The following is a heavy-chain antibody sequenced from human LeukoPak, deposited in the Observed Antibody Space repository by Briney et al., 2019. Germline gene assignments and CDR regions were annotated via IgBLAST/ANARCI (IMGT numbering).Heavy chain of an antibody. V-gene: IGHV4-30-2*01. D-gene: IGHD6-6*01. CDR3: ARTFIAARRANAFDI. CDR2: IYHSGST. J-gene: IGHJ3*02. Sequence: SETLSLTCAVSGGSISSGGYSWSWIWRPPGKGLEWIGYIYHSGSTYYNPSLKSRVTISVDRSKNQFSLKLSSVTAADTAVYYCARTFIAARRANAFDIWGHGTMVTVSS. CDR1: GGSISSGGYS.